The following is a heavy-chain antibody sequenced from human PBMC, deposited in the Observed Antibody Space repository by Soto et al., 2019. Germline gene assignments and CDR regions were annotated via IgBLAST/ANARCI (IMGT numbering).Heavy chain of an antibody. J-gene: IGHJ4*02. CDR1: GFTLSTYT. D-gene: IGHD3-9*01. CDR2: IIQNGET. V-gene: IGHV3-23*01. CDR3: AKDRQPDGIWTFDY. Sequence: PGGSLRLSCAASGFTLSTYTMNWVRQAPGKGLEWVSGIIQNGETYYTGSVKGRFTISRDNSKNMVYLQMDSLRADDTALYYCAKDRQPDGIWTFDYWSQGTLVTVSS.